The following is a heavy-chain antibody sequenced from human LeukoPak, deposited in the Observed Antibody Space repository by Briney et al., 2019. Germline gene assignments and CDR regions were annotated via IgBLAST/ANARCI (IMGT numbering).Heavy chain of an antibody. D-gene: IGHD3-10*01. CDR1: GFTFSSYG. CDR3: AKDETQTGAYYYYYGMDV. Sequence: GGSLRLSCAASGFTFSSYGMHWVRQAPGKGLEWVAVISYDGSNKYYADSVKGRFTISRDNSKNTLFLQMDSLRAEDTAVYYCAKDETQTGAYYYYYGMDVWGQGTTVTVSS. V-gene: IGHV3-30*18. CDR2: ISYDGSNK. J-gene: IGHJ6*02.